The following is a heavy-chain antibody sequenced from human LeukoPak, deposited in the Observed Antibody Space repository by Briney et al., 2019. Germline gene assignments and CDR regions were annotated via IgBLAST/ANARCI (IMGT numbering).Heavy chain of an antibody. CDR2: IGTAGDT. J-gene: IGHJ3*02. Sequence: PGGSLRLSCAASGFTFSSYDMHWVRQATGKGLEWVSAIGTAGDTYYPGSVKGRFTISRENAKNSLYLQMNSLRAGDTAVYYCARGYCSGGSCYSAYAFDIWGQGTMVTVSS. CDR3: ARGYCSGGSCYSAYAFDI. D-gene: IGHD2-15*01. V-gene: IGHV3-13*01. CDR1: GFTFSSYD.